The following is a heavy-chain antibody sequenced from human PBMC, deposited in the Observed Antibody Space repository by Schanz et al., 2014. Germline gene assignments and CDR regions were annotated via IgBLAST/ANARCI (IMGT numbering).Heavy chain of an antibody. CDR2: IIPILGIT. J-gene: IGHJ3*01. CDR1: GGIFHYA. CDR3: SIDFD. V-gene: IGHV1-69*04. Sequence: QPGAEVKKPGSSVKVSCKASGGIFHYAISWLRQAPGQGLEWMGRIIPILGITKYAQKFQGRDTIIPYTSPNSAYRELSSLRSEDTSVYLVSIDFD.